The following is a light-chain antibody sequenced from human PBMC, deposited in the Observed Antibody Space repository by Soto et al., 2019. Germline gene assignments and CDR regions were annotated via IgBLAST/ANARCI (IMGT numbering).Light chain of an antibody. J-gene: IGKJ1*01. CDR3: QQYNNWFRWM. V-gene: IGKV3-15*01. Sequence: EIVMTQSPATLSVSPGERATLSCRASQSVSSNLAWYQQKPGQAPRLLIYGASTRATGIPARFSGSGSGTEFTLTISSLQSEDFAVYYCQQYNNWFRWMFGQGTKVEIK. CDR1: QSVSSN. CDR2: GAS.